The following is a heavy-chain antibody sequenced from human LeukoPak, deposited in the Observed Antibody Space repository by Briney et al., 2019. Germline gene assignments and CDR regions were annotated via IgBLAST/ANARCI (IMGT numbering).Heavy chain of an antibody. Sequence: SETLSLTCTVSGYSISSGYSWGWIRQSPGKGLEWIGSIYNSGSTYYNPSLKSRITISVDTSKNQFSLRLRSVTAADTATYYCARDRLWIEPLDYWGQGTLVIVSS. D-gene: IGHD5-18*01. CDR3: ARDRLWIEPLDY. V-gene: IGHV4-38-2*02. CDR1: GYSISSGYS. J-gene: IGHJ4*02. CDR2: IYNSGST.